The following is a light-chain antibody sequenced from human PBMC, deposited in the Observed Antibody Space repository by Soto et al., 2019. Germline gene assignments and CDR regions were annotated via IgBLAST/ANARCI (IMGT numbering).Light chain of an antibody. Sequence: DIVMTQSPDSVAVSLGERATINCKSSQSILYSSNNKNYLAWYQQKPGQPPRLLIYWASTRKSGVPDRFSGGGSGTDFTLTINNLQAEDVAVYSCQQYYTAPSTFGQGTKVEI. CDR3: QQYYTAPST. CDR2: WAS. J-gene: IGKJ1*01. V-gene: IGKV4-1*01. CDR1: QSILYSSNNKNY.